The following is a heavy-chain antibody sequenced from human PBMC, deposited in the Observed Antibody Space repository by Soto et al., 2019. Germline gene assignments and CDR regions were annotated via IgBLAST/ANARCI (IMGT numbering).Heavy chain of an antibody. CDR2: VSPTGDST. CDR3: ARRAITASTKGGAFDA. Sequence: EVQLLESGGDLVQPGGSLRLSCSSSGFSFNNYVMNWVRQASGKGLEWVSTVSPTGDSTFYADSVKGRFTISRDNSKNTLYLQMNSLRAEDVAFYYCARRAITASTKGGAFDAWGQGTTVTVSS. V-gene: IGHV3-23*01. J-gene: IGHJ3*01. D-gene: IGHD1-7*01. CDR1: GFSFNNYV.